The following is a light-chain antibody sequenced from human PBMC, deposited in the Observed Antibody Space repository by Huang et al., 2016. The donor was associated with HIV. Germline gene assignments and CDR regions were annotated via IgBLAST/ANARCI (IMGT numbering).Light chain of an antibody. CDR2: GAS. Sequence: EIVLTQSPATLSVSPGERATLSCRASQSVSSNLAWHQQKPGQAPRLLIYGASTRATGIPGRFSGSGSGTEFTLTISSLQSEDFALYYCQQYNDWPPWTFDQGTKVEIK. J-gene: IGKJ1*01. CDR1: QSVSSN. V-gene: IGKV3-15*01. CDR3: QQYNDWPPWT.